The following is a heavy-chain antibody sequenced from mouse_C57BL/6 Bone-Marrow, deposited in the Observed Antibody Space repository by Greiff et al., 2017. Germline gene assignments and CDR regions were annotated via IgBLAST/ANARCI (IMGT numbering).Heavy chain of an antibody. CDR2: IRSKSNNYAT. D-gene: IGHD4-1*01. CDR3: VRHETGDY. V-gene: IGHV10-1*01. CDR1: GFSFNTYA. Sequence: EVKVVESGGGLVQPKGSLKLSCAASGFSFNTYAMNWVRQAPGKGLEWVARIRSKSNNYATYYAGSVKDRFTISRDDSESMLYLQMNNLKTEDTAMYYCVRHETGDYGGQGTTLTVSS. J-gene: IGHJ2*01.